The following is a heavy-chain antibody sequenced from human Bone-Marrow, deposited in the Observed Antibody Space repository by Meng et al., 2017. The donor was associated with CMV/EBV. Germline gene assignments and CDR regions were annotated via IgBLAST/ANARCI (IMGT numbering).Heavy chain of an antibody. D-gene: IGHD3-22*01. CDR2: IRYDGSNK. J-gene: IGHJ4*02. V-gene: IGHV3-30*02. CDR3: AREYRLNYDSCGFDF. Sequence: GGSLRLSCAASGFTFSSYGMHWVRQAPGKGLEWVAFIRYDGSNKYYADSVKGRFTISRDNAKNTLYLQMNSLRAEDTAVYYCAREYRLNYDSCGFDFWGQGTLVTVSS. CDR1: GFTFSSYG.